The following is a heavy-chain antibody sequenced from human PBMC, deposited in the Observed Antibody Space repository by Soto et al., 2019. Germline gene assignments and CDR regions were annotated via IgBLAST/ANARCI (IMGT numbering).Heavy chain of an antibody. D-gene: IGHD3-10*01. J-gene: IGHJ4*02. V-gene: IGHV4-59*13. CDR1: GDSISNYY. CDR3: AGDYHSGIYRFDD. Sequence: SETMSLTCTVSGDSISNYYWNWIRQPPGKGLEWIVYIYNNGGINYGGINYNPSLRSRVTMSVDTSKNQVSLTLRSVSAADTAVYYCAGDYHSGIYRFDDWGPGILVTVSS. CDR2: IYNNGGINYGGI.